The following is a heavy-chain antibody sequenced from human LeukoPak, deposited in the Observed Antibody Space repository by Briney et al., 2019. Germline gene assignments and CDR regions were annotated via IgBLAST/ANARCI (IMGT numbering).Heavy chain of an antibody. Sequence: PGGSLRLSCAASGFTFSSYWMHWVRQAPGKGLVWVSRINSDGSSTSYADSVKGRFIVSRDNAKNTLYLQMNSLRAEDTAVYYCAREVTTGTLYGDYNWFDPWGQGTLVTVSS. J-gene: IGHJ5*02. V-gene: IGHV3-74*01. CDR3: AREVTTGTLYGDYNWFDP. CDR1: GFTFSSYW. D-gene: IGHD4-17*01. CDR2: INSDGSST.